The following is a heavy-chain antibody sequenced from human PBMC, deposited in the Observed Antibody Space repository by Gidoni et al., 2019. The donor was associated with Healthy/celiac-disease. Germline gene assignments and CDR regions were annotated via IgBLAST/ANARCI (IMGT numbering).Heavy chain of an antibody. V-gene: IGHV4-39*07. CDR1: GGSISSSSYY. CDR2: IYYSGST. CDR3: ARVYYYDSSGSGIDY. J-gene: IGHJ4*02. D-gene: IGHD3-22*01. Sequence: QLQLQESGPGTVKPSATLSLTCTVSGGSISSSSYYWGWIRQPPGKGVEWIGSIYYSGSTSYNPSLKSRVTISVDTSKNQFALKLSSVTAADTAVYYCARVYYYDSSGSGIDYWGQGTLVTVSS.